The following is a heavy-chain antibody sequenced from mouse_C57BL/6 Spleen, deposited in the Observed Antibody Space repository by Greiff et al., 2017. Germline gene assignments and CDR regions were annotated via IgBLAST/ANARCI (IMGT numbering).Heavy chain of an antibody. V-gene: IGHV1-15*01. CDR1: GYTFTDYD. J-gene: IGHJ2*01. CDR3: TSREVVSDYFEY. D-gene: IGHD1-1*01. CDR2: IDPETGGT. Sequence: VQLQQSGAELVRPGASVTLSCKASGYTFTDYDMHWVKQTPVHGLEWIGAIDPETGGTAYNQKFKGKAILTADKSSSTAYMELRSLTSEVTGVYYCTSREVVSDYFEYWGQGTTLTVSA.